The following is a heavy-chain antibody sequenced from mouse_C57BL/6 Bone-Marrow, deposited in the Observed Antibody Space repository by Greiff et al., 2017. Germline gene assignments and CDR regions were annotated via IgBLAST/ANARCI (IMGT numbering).Heavy chain of an antibody. V-gene: IGHV2-2*01. J-gene: IGHJ1*03. D-gene: IGHD2-4*01. CDR1: GFSLTSYG. Sequence: QVQLQQSGPGLVQPSQSLSITCTVSGFSLTSYGVHWVRQSPGKGLEWLGVIWSGGSTDYNAAFISRLSISKDNSTSQVFFKMNSLQADDTAIYYCARKGDYDAGWYFDVWGTGTTVTVSS. CDR2: IWSGGST. CDR3: ARKGDYDAGWYFDV.